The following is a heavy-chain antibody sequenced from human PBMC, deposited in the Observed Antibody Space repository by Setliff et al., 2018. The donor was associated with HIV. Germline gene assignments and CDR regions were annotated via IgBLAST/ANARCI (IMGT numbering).Heavy chain of an antibody. CDR3: ASTSRRLGDSSGNEGAFDI. Sequence: PSETVSLTCAVSGYSLSSGYFWGWIRQPPGKGLEWIGSIYHSGSTYYNPSLKSRVTISVDTSKNQFSLKLSSVTAADTAVYYCASTSRRLGDSSGNEGAFDIWGQGTMVTVSS. V-gene: IGHV4-38-2*01. CDR1: GYSLSSGYF. J-gene: IGHJ3*02. D-gene: IGHD3-22*01. CDR2: IYHSGST.